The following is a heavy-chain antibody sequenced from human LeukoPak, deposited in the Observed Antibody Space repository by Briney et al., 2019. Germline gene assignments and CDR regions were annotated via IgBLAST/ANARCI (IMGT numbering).Heavy chain of an antibody. J-gene: IGHJ4*02. V-gene: IGHV3-7*01. CDR3: ARDQVGIFDY. Sequence: GGSLRLSCAASGFTFSSYSMNWVRQAPGKGPEWVANIDQGGSERNYEDSVRGRFTISRDNARNSLYLQLNSLRADDTAIYYCARDQVGIFDYWGQGTLVTVSS. CDR2: IDQGGSER. CDR1: GFTFSSYS. D-gene: IGHD1-26*01.